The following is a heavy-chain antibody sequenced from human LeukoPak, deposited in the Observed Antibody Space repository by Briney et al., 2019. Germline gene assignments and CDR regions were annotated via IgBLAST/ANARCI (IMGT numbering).Heavy chain of an antibody. CDR2: IYSGGST. V-gene: IGHV3-66*01. Sequence: EPGGSLRLSCAASGFTFSDYYMSWVRQAPGKGLEWVSVIYSGGSTYHADSVKGRFTISRDDSKNTVYVQMNSLRAEDTAVYYCAKDISGEGRGAFDIWGQGTMVTVSS. D-gene: IGHD5-12*01. J-gene: IGHJ3*02. CDR1: GFTFSDYY. CDR3: AKDISGEGRGAFDI.